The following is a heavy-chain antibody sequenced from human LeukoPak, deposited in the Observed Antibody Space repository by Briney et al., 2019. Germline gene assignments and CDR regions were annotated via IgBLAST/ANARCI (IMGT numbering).Heavy chain of an antibody. CDR1: GFTFSDYA. CDR3: AKGYERRVAHFDY. V-gene: IGHV3-23*01. D-gene: IGHD5-12*01. Sequence: GGSLRLSCAASGFTFSDYAMSWVRQAPGKGLEWVSAISDRGDRTWDADSVKGRVTISRDNYKNTLFLQMNSLRAEDTAIYYCAKGYERRVAHFDYWGQGTLVTVSS. J-gene: IGHJ4*02. CDR2: ISDRGDRT.